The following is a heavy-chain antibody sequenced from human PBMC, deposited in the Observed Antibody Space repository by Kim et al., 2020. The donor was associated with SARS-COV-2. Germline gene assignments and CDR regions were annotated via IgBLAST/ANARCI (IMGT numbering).Heavy chain of an antibody. D-gene: IGHD5-18*01. J-gene: IGHJ4*02. CDR1: GFTFDDYA. CDR3: AKDIGSGGYSYGCFDY. CDR2: ISWNSGSI. Sequence: GGSLRLSCAASGFTFDDYAMHWVRQAPGKGLEWVSGISWNSGSIGYADSVKGRFTISRDNAKNSLYLQMNSLRAEDTALYYCAKDIGSGGYSYGCFDYWGQGTLVTVSS. V-gene: IGHV3-9*01.